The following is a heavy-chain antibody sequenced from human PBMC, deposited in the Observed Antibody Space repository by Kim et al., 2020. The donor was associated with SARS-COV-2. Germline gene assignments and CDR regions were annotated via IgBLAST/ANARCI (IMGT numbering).Heavy chain of an antibody. J-gene: IGHJ4*02. V-gene: IGHV3-23*01. CDR3: AKVHHSGSGSGDY. CDR2: T. D-gene: IGHD3-10*01. Sequence: TYYADSVKGRFTISRDTPRNTLYLQMSSLGVEDTAVYYCAKVHHSGSGSGDYWGQGTLVTVSS.